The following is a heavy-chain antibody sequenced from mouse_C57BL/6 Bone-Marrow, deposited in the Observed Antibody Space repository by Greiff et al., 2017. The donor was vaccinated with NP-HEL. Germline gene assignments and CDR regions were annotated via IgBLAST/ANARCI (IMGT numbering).Heavy chain of an antibody. D-gene: IGHD2-2*01. CDR3: ARHLGYYGYDGGAMDY. Sequence: EVMLVESGGGLVKPGGSLKLSCAASGFTFSSYTMSWVRQTPEKRLEWVATISGGGGNTYYPDSVKGRFTISRDNAKNTLYLQMSSLRSEDTALYYCARHLGYYGYDGGAMDYWGQGTSVTVSS. CDR2: ISGGGGNT. V-gene: IGHV5-9*01. CDR1: GFTFSSYT. J-gene: IGHJ4*01.